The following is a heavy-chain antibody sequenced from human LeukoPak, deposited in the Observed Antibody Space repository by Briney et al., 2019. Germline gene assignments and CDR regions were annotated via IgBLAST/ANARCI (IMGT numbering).Heavy chain of an antibody. J-gene: IGHJ4*02. V-gene: IGHV4-38-2*02. CDR2: IYHSGST. Sequence: SETLSLTCTVSGYSISSGYYWGWIRQPPGKGLEWIGSIYHSGSTYYNPSLKSRVTISVDTSKNQFSLKLSSVTAADTAVYYCASGRYFDWLTSVKAFDYWGQGILVTVSS. CDR1: GYSISSGYY. D-gene: IGHD3-9*01. CDR3: ASGRYFDWLTSVKAFDY.